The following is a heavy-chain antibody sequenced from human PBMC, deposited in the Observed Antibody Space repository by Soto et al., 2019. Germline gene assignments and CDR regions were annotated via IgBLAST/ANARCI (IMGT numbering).Heavy chain of an antibody. Sequence: GGSLRLSCASSGFTFSSYSMNWVRQAPGKGLEWVSYISSSSSTIYYADSVKGRFTISRDNAKNSLYLQMNSLRDEDTAVYYCARAPFAYCGGDCYIDYWGQGTLVTVSS. CDR1: GFTFSSYS. J-gene: IGHJ4*02. CDR3: ARAPFAYCGGDCYIDY. V-gene: IGHV3-48*02. D-gene: IGHD2-21*02. CDR2: ISSSSSTI.